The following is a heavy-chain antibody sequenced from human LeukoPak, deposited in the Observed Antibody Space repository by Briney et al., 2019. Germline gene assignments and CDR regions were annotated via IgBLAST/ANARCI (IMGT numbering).Heavy chain of an antibody. CDR3: ARDRYSNYLDWFDP. V-gene: IGHV3-30*04. J-gene: IGHJ5*02. CDR1: GFIFSGYA. CDR2: ISHDGSSK. Sequence: PGGSLRLSCAASGFIFSGYALNWVRQAPGKGLEWVAVISHDGSSKYYADSVNGRFTVSRDNSKNTLYLQMNSLRAEDTAVYYCARDRYSNYLDWFDPWGQGTLVTVSS. D-gene: IGHD4-11*01.